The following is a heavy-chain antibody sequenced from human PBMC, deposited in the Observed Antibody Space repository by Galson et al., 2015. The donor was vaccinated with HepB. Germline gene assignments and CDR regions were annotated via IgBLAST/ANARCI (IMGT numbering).Heavy chain of an antibody. CDR1: GDSVSSNSAA. D-gene: IGHD1-26*01. CDR3: ARDRYSGSHGLGY. V-gene: IGHV6-1*01. Sequence: CAISGDSVSSNSAAWNWIRQSPSRGLEWLGRTYYTSKWYNDYAVSMKSRITINPDTSKNQFSLQLNSVTPEDTAVYYCARDRYSGSHGLGYWGQGTLVTVSS. J-gene: IGHJ4*02. CDR2: TYYTSKWYN.